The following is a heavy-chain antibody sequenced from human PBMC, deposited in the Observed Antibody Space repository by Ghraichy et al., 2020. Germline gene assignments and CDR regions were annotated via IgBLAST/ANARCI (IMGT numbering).Heavy chain of an antibody. CDR1: GFTFSSSA. CDR3: AADILQRWIQVWNYGMDV. CDR2: ILVGSGNT. Sequence: SVKVSCKASGFTFSSSAVQWVRQARGQGLEWIGWILVGSGNTNYAQKFQERVTITRDMSTSTAYMELSSLRSEDTAVYYCAADILQRWIQVWNYGMDVWGQGTTVSVSS. V-gene: IGHV1-58*01. D-gene: IGHD5-18*01. J-gene: IGHJ6*02.